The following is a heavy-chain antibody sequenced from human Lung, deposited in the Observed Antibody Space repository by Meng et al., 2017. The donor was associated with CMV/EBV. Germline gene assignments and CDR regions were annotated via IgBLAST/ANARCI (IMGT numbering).Heavy chain of an antibody. J-gene: IGHJ4*02. V-gene: IGHV3-15*01. Sequence: CAAYGFTFSNAWMRWVRQAPGKGLEWVGRIKSKTDGGKTDYAAPVKGRFTISRDDSKNTLYLQMNSLKTEDTAVYYCTTVSGSSFDYWGQGTLVTVSS. D-gene: IGHD1-26*01. CDR2: IKSKTDGGKT. CDR3: TTVSGSSFDY. CDR1: GFTFSNAW.